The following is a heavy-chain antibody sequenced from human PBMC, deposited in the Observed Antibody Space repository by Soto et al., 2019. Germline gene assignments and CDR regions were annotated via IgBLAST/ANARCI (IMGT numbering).Heavy chain of an antibody. CDR2: FPYSGIS. J-gene: IGHJ4*02. D-gene: IGHD4-4*01. V-gene: IGHV4-59*01. CDR3: ARGASNWQYFDY. Sequence: SETLSLTCTVSDASIRGYYWSWIRQPPGKGLEWIGYFPYSGISNYNSSLTSRVTMSLDTSRNQFSLKLSSVSAADTAIYYCARGASNWQYFDYWGQGALVTVS. CDR1: DASIRGYY.